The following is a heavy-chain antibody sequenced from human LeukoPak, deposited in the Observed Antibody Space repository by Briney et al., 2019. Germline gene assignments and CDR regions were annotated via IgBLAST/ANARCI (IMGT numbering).Heavy chain of an antibody. V-gene: IGHV1-69*13. J-gene: IGHJ4*02. CDR2: IIPNFCTA. Sequence: SVTVPCKASGGTLSSYSIRWVRQAPGQGLEWMGGIIPNFCTANYAQKFQARVTITADESTSTAYMELSSLRSEDTAVYYCAREVHYYDSSGYLLLGLFDYWGQGTLVTVSS. CDR1: GGTLSSYS. CDR3: AREVHYYDSSGYLLLGLFDY. D-gene: IGHD3-22*01.